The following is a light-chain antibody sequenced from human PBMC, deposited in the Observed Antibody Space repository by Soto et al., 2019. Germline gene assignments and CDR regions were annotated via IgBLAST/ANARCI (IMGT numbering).Light chain of an antibody. CDR1: QSVSSY. Sequence: EIVLTQSPATLSLSPGERVTLSCRASQSVSSYVAWYQQKPGQAPRLLIYGTSTRATGIPARFSGSGSGTDYTLTVSSLEPEDFAVYYCQQRRAFGGGTKVDIK. V-gene: IGKV3-11*01. CDR3: QQRRA. J-gene: IGKJ4*01. CDR2: GTS.